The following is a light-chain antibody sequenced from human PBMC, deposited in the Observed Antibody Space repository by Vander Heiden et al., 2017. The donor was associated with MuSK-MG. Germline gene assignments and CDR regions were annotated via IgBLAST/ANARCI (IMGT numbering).Light chain of an antibody. J-gene: IGKJ4*01. CDR2: GAS. CDR1: QSVSSSY. CDR3: QQYGSSTLT. Sequence: ILLTPSPSTLSLSPGERATLACRASQSVSSSYLAWYQQKPGQAPRLLIYGASSRATGIPDRFSGSGSGTDFTLTISRLEPEDFAVYYCQQYGSSTLTFGGGTKVEIK. V-gene: IGKV3-20*01.